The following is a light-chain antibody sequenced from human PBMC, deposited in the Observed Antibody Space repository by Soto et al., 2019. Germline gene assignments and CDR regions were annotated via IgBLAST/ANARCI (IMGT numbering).Light chain of an antibody. V-gene: IGKV3-15*01. CDR2: GAS. J-gene: IGKJ4*01. CDR1: QSVSSS. Sequence: EKVMTQSPATLSVSPGERATLSCRASQSVSSSLAWYQQKPGQAPRLLIYGASTRATGIPARFSGSGSGTEFTLTISSLQSEDFAIYYCQQYNNWPPLTFGGGTKVEI. CDR3: QQYNNWPPLT.